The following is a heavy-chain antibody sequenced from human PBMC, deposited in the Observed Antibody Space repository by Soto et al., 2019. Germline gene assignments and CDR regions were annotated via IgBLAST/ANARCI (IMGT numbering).Heavy chain of an antibody. CDR1: GFTFSNAW. CDR3: TTNDESTYYDILTGYYIGFDY. V-gene: IGHV3-15*01. CDR2: IKSKTDGGTT. Sequence: GGSLRLSCAASGFTFSNAWMSWVRQAPGKGLEWVGRIKSKTDGGTTDYAAPVKGRFTISRDDSKNTLYLQMNSLKTEDTALYYCTTNDESTYYDILTGYYIGFDYWGQGT. J-gene: IGHJ4*02. D-gene: IGHD3-9*01.